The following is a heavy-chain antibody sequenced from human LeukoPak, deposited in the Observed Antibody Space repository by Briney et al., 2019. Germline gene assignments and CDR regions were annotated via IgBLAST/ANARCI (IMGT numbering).Heavy chain of an antibody. CDR3: ARVGLGYSSGWYMIDY. CDR2: INPSGCST. D-gene: IGHD6-19*01. CDR1: GYTFTSYY. V-gene: IGHV1-46*01. Sequence: ASVKVSCKASGYTFTSYYMHWVRQAPGQGLEWMGIINPSGCSTTYAQKFQGRVTMTRHMSTSTVYMELSSLRSEDTAVYYCARVGLGYSSGWYMIDYWGQGTLVTVSS. J-gene: IGHJ4*02.